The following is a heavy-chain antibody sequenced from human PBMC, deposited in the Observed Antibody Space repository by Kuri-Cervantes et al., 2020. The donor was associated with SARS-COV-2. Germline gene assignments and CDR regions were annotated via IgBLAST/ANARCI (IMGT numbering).Heavy chain of an antibody. J-gene: IGHJ6*03. CDR1: GGSISSYY. V-gene: IGHV4-4*07. D-gene: IGHD5-18*01. CDR2: IYTSGST. CDR3: ARAVGYSYGFGYYYMDV. Sequence: GSLRLSCTVSGGSISSYYWSWIRQPAGKGLEWIGRIYTSGSTNYNPSLKSRVTMSVDTSKNQFSLNLTSVTAADTAVYYCARAVGYSYGFGYYYMDVWGKGTTVTVSS.